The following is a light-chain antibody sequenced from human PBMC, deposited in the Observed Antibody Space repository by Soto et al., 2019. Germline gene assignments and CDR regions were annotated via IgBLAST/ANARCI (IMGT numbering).Light chain of an antibody. CDR1: SSDVGGYNY. J-gene: IGLJ2*01. Sequence: QSGLTQPRSVSGSPGQSVTISCTGTSSDVGGYNYVSWYQQHPGKAPKLMIYDVSKRPSGVPDRFSGSKSGNTASLTISGLQAEDEADYYCCSYAGSYTFVVFGGGTKVTVL. CDR2: DVS. V-gene: IGLV2-11*01. CDR3: CSYAGSYTFVV.